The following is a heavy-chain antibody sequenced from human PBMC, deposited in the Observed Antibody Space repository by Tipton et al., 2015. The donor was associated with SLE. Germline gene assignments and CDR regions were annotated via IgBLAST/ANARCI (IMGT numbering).Heavy chain of an antibody. CDR3: ARGDAGRSDY. J-gene: IGHJ4*02. CDR2: IYYSGST. CDR1: GGPISSGGYY. D-gene: IGHD3-10*01. Sequence: TLSLTCTVSGGPISSGGYYWSWIRQHPGKGLEWIGYIYYSGSTNYNPSLTSRVTILVDTSKNQFSLKLSSVTAADTAVYYCARGDAGRSDYWGQGTLVTVSS. V-gene: IGHV4-31*03.